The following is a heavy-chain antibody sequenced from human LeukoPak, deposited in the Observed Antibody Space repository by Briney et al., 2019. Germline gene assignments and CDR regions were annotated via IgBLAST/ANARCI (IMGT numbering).Heavy chain of an antibody. CDR3: ARAPYYYGSGSRTPKNWFDP. CDR2: INPNSGGT. V-gene: IGHV1-2*02. CDR1: GYTCTGYY. Sequence: ASVTVSCTASGYTCTGYYMHWVRQAPGQGLEWMGWINPNSGGTNYAQKFQGRVTMTRDTSISTAYMELSRLRSDDTAVYYFARAPYYYGSGSRTPKNWFDPWGQGTLVTVSS. D-gene: IGHD3-10*01. J-gene: IGHJ5*02.